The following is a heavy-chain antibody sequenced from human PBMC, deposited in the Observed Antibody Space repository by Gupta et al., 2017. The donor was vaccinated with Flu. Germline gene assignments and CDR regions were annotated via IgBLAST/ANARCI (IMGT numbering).Heavy chain of an antibody. J-gene: IGHJ4*02. V-gene: IGHV3-48*01. CDR3: ARVEARRLNYFDY. D-gene: IGHD6-6*01. CDR2: ISFSYPI. Sequence: VRQAPGKGLEWVSYISFSYPIYYADSVKGRFTISRDNAKNSLYLQMNSLRAEDTAVYYCARVEARRLNYFDYWGPGTQVTVSS.